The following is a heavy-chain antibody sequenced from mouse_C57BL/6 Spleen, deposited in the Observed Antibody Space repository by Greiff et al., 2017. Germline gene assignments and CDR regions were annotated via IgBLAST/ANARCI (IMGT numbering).Heavy chain of an antibody. D-gene: IGHD1-1*01. CDR2: IDPSDSYT. CDR1: GYTFTSYW. V-gene: IGHV1-50*01. J-gene: IGHJ3*01. CDR3: ASPSLRSAWFAY. Sequence: QVQLQQSGAELVKPGASVKLSCKASGYTFTSYWMQWVKQRPGQGLEWIGEIDPSDSYTNYNQKFKGKATLTVDTSSSTAYMQLSSLTSEDSAVYYCASPSLRSAWFAYWGQGTLVTVSA.